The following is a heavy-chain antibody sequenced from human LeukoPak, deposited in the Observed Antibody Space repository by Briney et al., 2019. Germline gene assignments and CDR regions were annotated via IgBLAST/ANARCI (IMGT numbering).Heavy chain of an antibody. D-gene: IGHD1-1*01. V-gene: IGHV3-30*18. Sequence: PGGSLRLSCAASGFTFSSYGMHWVRQAPGKGLEWVAVISYDGSNKYYADSVKGRFTISRDNSKNTLYLQMNSLRAEDTAVYYCAKDYELEPFEDYYYYMDVWGKGTTVTVSS. CDR2: ISYDGSNK. J-gene: IGHJ6*03. CDR3: AKDYELEPFEDYYYYMDV. CDR1: GFTFSSYG.